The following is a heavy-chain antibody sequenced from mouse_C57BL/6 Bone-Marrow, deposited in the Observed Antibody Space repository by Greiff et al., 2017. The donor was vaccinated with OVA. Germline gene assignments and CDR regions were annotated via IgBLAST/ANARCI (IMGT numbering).Heavy chain of an antibody. Sequence: EVQLVESGGGLVKPGGSLKLSCAASGFTFSSYTMSWVRQTPEKRLEWVATISGGGGNTYYPDSVKGRFTISRDNAKNTLYLQMSSLRSEDAALYYCARGLLYGYAMDYWGQGTSVTVSS. D-gene: IGHD2-1*01. J-gene: IGHJ4*01. CDR3: ARGLLYGYAMDY. CDR2: ISGGGGNT. CDR1: GFTFSSYT. V-gene: IGHV5-9*01.